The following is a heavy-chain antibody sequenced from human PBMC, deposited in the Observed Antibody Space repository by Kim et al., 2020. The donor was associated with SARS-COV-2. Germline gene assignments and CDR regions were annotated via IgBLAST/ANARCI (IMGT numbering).Heavy chain of an antibody. V-gene: IGHV3-72*01. CDR3: AREGEGYSYGDYYYYYGMDV. Sequence: RFTISRDDSKNSLYLQMNSLKTEDTAVYYCAREGEGYSYGDYYYYYGMDVWGQGTTVTVSS. J-gene: IGHJ6*02. D-gene: IGHD5-18*01.